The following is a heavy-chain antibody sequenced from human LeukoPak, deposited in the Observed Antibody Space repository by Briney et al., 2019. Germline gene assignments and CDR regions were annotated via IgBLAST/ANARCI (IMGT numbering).Heavy chain of an antibody. CDR2: ISYGGSSE. V-gene: IGHV3-30*03. Sequence: RGSLRLSCAASGFIFYNYGMHWVRQAPGKGLEWVAVISYGGSSEYYADSVRGRFTISRDNSKNTLYLQMNSLRAEDTAVYYCAREGSYDPWEYYYYYVDVWGKGTTVIVSS. CDR3: AREGSYDPWEYYYYYVDV. D-gene: IGHD5-18*01. CDR1: GFIFYNYG. J-gene: IGHJ6*03.